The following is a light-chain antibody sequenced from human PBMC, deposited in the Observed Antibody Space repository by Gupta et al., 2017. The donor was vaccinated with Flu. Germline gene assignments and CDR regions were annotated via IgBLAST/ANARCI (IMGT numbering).Light chain of an antibody. J-gene: IGKJ2*01. CDR1: QSLVHSDGNTY. CDR2: KIS. CDR3: MQATHSYT. V-gene: IGKV2-24*01. Sequence: DIVMTQPPLSSPVTLGQPASIPCRSSQSLVHSDGNTYLSWLQQRPGPPPSRLICKISNRFAGVPDRVSGSGAGTDFTLKISRVEAEDVGVYYCMQATHSYTFGQGTKLEIK.